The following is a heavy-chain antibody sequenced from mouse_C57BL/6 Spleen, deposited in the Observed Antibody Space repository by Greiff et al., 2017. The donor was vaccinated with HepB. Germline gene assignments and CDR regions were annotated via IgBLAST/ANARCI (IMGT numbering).Heavy chain of an antibody. D-gene: IGHD2-14*01. CDR1: GYTFTSYW. CDR3: ARVRRHYYAMDY. V-gene: IGHV1-69*01. CDR2: IDPSDSYT. Sequence: VQLQQPGAELVMPGASVKLSCKASGYTFTSYWMHWVKQRPGQGLEWIGEIDPSDSYTNYNQKFKGKSTLTVDKSSSTAYMQLSSLTSEDSAVYYCARVRRHYYAMDYWGQGTSVTVSS. J-gene: IGHJ4*01.